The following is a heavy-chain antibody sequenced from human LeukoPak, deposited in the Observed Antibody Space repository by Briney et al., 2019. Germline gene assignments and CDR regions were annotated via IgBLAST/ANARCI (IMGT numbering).Heavy chain of an antibody. CDR2: IRPEGTTT. D-gene: IGHD3-9*01. CDR3: ARDLDWILFDY. V-gene: IGHV3-74*03. CDR1: GFTFSTYW. Sequence: PGGSLRLSCAASGFTFSTYWMHWVRHAPGKGLGWVSRIRPEGTTTAYADSVKGRFTISRDNAKNTLFLQMNSLSAEDTAVYYCARDLDWILFDYWGQGTLVTVSS. J-gene: IGHJ4*02.